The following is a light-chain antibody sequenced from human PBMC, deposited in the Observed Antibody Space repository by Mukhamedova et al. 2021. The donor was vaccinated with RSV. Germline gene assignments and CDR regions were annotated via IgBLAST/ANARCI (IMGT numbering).Light chain of an antibody. J-gene: IGLJ2*01. V-gene: IGLV2-23*01. Sequence: GTSSDVGSYNLVSWYQQHPGKAPKLMIYEGSKRPSGVSNSFSGSKSGNTASLTISGLQAEDEADYYCCSYAGSSTYVVFGGGTKLT. CDR3: CSYAGSSTYVV. CDR2: EGS. CDR1: SSDVGSYNL.